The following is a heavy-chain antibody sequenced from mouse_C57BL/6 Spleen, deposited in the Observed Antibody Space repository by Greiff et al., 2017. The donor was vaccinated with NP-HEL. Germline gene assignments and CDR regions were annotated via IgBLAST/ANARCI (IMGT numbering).Heavy chain of an antibody. V-gene: IGHV3-6*01. Sequence: ESGPGLVKPSQSLSLTCSVTGYSITSGYYWNWIRQFPGNKLEWMGYISYDGSNNYNPSLKNRISITRDTSKNQFFLKLNSVTTEDTATYYCARDLGEITTVYFDYWGQGTTLTVSS. D-gene: IGHD1-1*01. CDR3: ARDLGEITTVYFDY. J-gene: IGHJ2*01. CDR1: GYSITSGYY. CDR2: ISYDGSN.